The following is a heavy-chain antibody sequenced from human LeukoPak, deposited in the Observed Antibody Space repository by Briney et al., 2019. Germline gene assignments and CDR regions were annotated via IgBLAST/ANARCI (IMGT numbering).Heavy chain of an antibody. CDR1: GYKFICYW. CDR2: MFPDDSDT. V-gene: IGHV5-51*01. CDR3: ARRLVGAVEGDTFDI. D-gene: IGHD1-26*01. Sequence: GESLKISCKASGYKFICYWIGWVRPMPGKGLEWMGIMFPDDSDTRYSPSFQGQVTISADKSISTAYLQWSSLKASDTAMYYCARRLVGAVEGDTFDIWGQGTMVTVSS. J-gene: IGHJ3*02.